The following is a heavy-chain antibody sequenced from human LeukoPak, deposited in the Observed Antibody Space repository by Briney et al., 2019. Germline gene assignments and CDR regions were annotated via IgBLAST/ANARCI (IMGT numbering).Heavy chain of an antibody. Sequence: SQTLSLTCAISGDSVSSSNVGWHWVGQSPSRGLEWLGRTYYRSKWYNDYAVSVQSRVTINPDTSKNQFSLQLNSVTPEDTAVYFCARDFNWALDAWGQGSLVTVSS. V-gene: IGHV6-1*01. CDR2: TYYRSKWYN. CDR1: GDSVSSSNVG. CDR3: ARDFNWALDA. J-gene: IGHJ5*02. D-gene: IGHD1-1*01.